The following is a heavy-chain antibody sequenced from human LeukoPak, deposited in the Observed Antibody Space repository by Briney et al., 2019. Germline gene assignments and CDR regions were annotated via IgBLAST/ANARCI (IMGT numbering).Heavy chain of an antibody. J-gene: IGHJ4*02. V-gene: IGHV4-34*01. D-gene: IGHD6-13*01. Sequence: SETLSLTCAVYGGSFSGYYWSWNRQPPGKGLEWIGEINHSGSTNYNPSLKSRVTISVDTSKNQFSLKLSSVTAADTAVYYCARALGSAAGNFDYWGQGTLVTVSS. CDR1: GGSFSGYY. CDR2: INHSGST. CDR3: ARALGSAAGNFDY.